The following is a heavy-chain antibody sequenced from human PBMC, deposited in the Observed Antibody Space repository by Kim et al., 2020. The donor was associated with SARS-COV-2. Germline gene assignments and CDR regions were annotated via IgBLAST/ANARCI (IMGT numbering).Heavy chain of an antibody. D-gene: IGHD6-19*01. V-gene: IGHV1-3*01. CDR3: ARGSGWAFDY. Sequence: KYSQKFRGRVTITRDTTASTAYMELSSLGSEDTAVYYCARGSGWAFDYWGQGTLVTVAS. J-gene: IGHJ4*02.